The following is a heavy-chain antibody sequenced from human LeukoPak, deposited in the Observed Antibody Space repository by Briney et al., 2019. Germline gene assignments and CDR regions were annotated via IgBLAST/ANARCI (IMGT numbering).Heavy chain of an antibody. V-gene: IGHV1-8*01. CDR2: MKPNNGKT. J-gene: IGHJ4*02. Sequence: ASVKVSCTASGYSFTSHDINWVRQATGQGLEWMGWMKPNNGKTGYAQKFQGRVTMTSDTSISTAYMELSSLKSEDTAVYYCVRWADTPFDYWGQGTLVTVSS. D-gene: IGHD5-18*01. CDR3: VRWADTPFDY. CDR1: GYSFTSHD.